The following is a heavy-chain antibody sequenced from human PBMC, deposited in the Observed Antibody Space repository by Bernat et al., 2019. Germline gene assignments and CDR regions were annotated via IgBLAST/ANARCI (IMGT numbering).Heavy chain of an antibody. V-gene: IGHV4-39*01. J-gene: IGHJ5*02. CDR2: IYYSGST. CDR1: GGSISSSSYY. Sequence: QLQLQESGPGLVKPSETLSLTCTVSGGSISSSSYYWGWIRQPPGKGLEWIGSIYYSGSTYYNPSLKSRVTISVDTSKNQFSLKLSSVTAADTAVYYWASQWLAMNWFDPWGQGTLVTVSS. CDR3: ASQWLAMNWFDP. D-gene: IGHD6-19*01.